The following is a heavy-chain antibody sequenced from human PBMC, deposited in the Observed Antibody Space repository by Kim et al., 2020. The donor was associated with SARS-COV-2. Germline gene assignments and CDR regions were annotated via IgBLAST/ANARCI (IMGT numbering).Heavy chain of an antibody. CDR2: FDPEDGET. Sequence: ASVKVSCKVSGYTLTELSMHWVRQAPGKGLEWMGGFDPEDGETIYAQKFQGRVTMTEDTSTDTAYMELSSLRSEDTAVYYCATSPSIAAASWFDPWDQGTLVTVSS. V-gene: IGHV1-24*01. J-gene: IGHJ5*02. D-gene: IGHD6-13*01. CDR1: GYTLTELS. CDR3: ATSPSIAAASWFDP.